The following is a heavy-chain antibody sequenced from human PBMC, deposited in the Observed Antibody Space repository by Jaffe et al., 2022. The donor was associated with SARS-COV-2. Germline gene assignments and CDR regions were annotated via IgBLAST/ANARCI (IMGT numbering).Heavy chain of an antibody. V-gene: IGHV3-21*01. CDR1: GFTFSSYS. CDR3: ARDSPIAAAKPFDP. D-gene: IGHD6-13*01. CDR2: ISSSSSYI. Sequence: EVQLVESGGGLVKPGGSLRLSCAASGFTFSSYSMNWVRQAPGKGLEWVSSISSSSSYIYYADSVKGRFTISRDNAKNSLYLQMNSLRAEDTAVYYCARDSPIAAAKPFDPWGQGTLVTVSS. J-gene: IGHJ5*02.